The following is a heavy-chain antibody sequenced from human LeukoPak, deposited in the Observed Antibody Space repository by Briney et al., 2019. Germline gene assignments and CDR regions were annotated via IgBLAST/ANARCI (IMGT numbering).Heavy chain of an antibody. CDR3: AKDLDIVASNNGN. D-gene: IGHD5-12*01. CDR2: VSGSGGST. V-gene: IGHV3-23*01. J-gene: IGHJ1*01. CDR1: GFTFSSYA. Sequence: PGGSLSLTCAASGFTFSSYAMSGLRQAPGKGLEWVSGVSGSGGSTYYADSVKGRFTISRDNSKNTLYLQMNSLRAEDTAVYYCAKDLDIVASNNGNWGQGTLVTVSS.